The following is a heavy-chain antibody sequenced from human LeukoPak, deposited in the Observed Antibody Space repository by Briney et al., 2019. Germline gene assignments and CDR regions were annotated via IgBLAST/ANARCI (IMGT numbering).Heavy chain of an antibody. J-gene: IGHJ4*02. D-gene: IGHD1-26*01. V-gene: IGHV3-23*01. CDR3: AKAVGSTLFDY. CDR2: ISGSGGSA. CDR1: GFTFSSYA. Sequence: GGSLRLSCAASGFTFSSYAMSWVRQAPGKGLEWVSGISGSGGSAYYADSVKGRFTISRDNSKNTLYLQVNSLRAEDTAVYYCAKAVGSTLFDYWGQGTLVTVSS.